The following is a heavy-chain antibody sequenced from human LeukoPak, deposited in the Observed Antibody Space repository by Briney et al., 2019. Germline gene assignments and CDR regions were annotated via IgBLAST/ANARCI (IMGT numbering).Heavy chain of an antibody. Sequence: PSETLSLTCTVSGGSISSSSYYWGWIRQPPGKGLEWIGSIYYSGSTYYNPSLKSRVTISVDTSKNQFSLKLSSVTAADTAVYYCAKEGKERPNPGNLDYWGQGTLVTVSS. D-gene: IGHD4-23*01. CDR3: AKEGKERPNPGNLDY. CDR2: IYYSGST. J-gene: IGHJ4*02. CDR1: GGSISSSSYY. V-gene: IGHV4-39*02.